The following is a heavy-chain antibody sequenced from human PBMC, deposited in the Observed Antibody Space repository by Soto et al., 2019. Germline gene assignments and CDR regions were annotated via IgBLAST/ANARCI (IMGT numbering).Heavy chain of an antibody. D-gene: IGHD2-2*01. CDR2: ISSSSSYI. CDR1: GFTFSSYS. CDR3: ARELGTTTRFDP. V-gene: IGHV3-21*01. Sequence: DVQLVESGGGLVKPGGSLRLSCAASGFTFSSYSMNWVRQAPGKGLEWVSSISSSSSYIYYADSVKGRFTISRDNAKNSLYLQMNSLRAEDTAVYYCARELGTTTRFDPWGQGTLVTVSS. J-gene: IGHJ5*02.